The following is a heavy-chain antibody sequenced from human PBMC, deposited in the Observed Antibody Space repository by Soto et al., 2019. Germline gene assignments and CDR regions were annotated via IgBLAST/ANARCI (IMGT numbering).Heavy chain of an antibody. CDR1: GYTFTSYG. V-gene: IGHV1-18*01. J-gene: IGHJ4*02. CDR2: ISAYNGNT. D-gene: IGHD2-2*01. Sequence: ASVKVSCKASGYTFTSYGISWVRQAPGQGLEWMGWISAYNGNTNYAQKLQGRVTITTDTSTSTAYMELSSLRSEDTAVYYCARASTSRGVPMVDYWGQGTLVTVSS. CDR3: ARASTSRGVPMVDY.